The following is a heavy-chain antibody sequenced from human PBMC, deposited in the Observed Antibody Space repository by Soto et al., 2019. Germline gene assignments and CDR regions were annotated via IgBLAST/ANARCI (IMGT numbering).Heavy chain of an antibody. CDR2: IYHSGGT. J-gene: IGHJ3*02. Sequence: QLQLQESGSGLVKPSQTLSLTCAVSGGSISSGGYSWSWIRQPPGKGLEWIGYIYHSGGTYYNPSLKSRVTISVDRSKNQFSLKLSSVTAADTAVYYCAREGTVVPAAFDIWGQGTMVTVSS. V-gene: IGHV4-30-2*01. CDR1: GGSISSGGYS. CDR3: AREGTVVPAAFDI. D-gene: IGHD4-17*01.